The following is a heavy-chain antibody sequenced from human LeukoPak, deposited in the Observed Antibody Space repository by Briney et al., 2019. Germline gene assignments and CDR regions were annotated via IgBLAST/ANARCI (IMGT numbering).Heavy chain of an antibody. CDR1: GYTFTNYG. Sequence: GASVKVSCKASGYTFTNYGISWVRQAPGQGLEWMGWISTDNGDTTYAQKFQGRVTMTTDTSTGTAYMELGSLRSDDTAVYYCAREGLGELSLDCWGQGTLVTVSS. CDR2: ISTDNGDT. V-gene: IGHV1-18*01. CDR3: AREGLGELSLDC. D-gene: IGHD3-16*01. J-gene: IGHJ4*02.